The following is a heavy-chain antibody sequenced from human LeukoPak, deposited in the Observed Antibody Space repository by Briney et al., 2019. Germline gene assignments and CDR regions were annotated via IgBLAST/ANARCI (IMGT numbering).Heavy chain of an antibody. CDR1: GYTFTSYY. J-gene: IGHJ6*02. CDR3: ATDRNLLWLKGMDV. D-gene: IGHD3-10*01. Sequence: ASVKVSCKASGYTFTSYYMHWVRQAPGQGLEWMGIINPSGGSTSYAQKFQGRVTMTEDTSTDTAYMELSSLRSEDTAVYYCATDRNLLWLKGMDVWGQGTTVTVSS. V-gene: IGHV1-46*01. CDR2: INPSGGST.